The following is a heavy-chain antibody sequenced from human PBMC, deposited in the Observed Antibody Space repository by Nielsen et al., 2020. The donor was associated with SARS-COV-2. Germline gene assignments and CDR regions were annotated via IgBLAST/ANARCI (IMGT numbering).Heavy chain of an antibody. CDR2: ISGSGTRI. J-gene: IGHJ4*02. V-gene: IGHV3-23*01. Sequence: GESLKISCVASGFTFSTYDMSWVRQAPGKGLEWVSSISGSGTRIYYADSVKGRFTISRDNSKNTLYLQMNSLRAEDTAVYYCARASGLYSSSLSGYWGQGTLVTVSS. D-gene: IGHD6-13*01. CDR1: GFTFSTYD. CDR3: ARASGLYSSSLSGY.